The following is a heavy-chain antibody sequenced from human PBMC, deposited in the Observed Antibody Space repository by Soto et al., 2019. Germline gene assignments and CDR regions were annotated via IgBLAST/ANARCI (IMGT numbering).Heavy chain of an antibody. V-gene: IGHV4-31*03. Sequence: QVQLQESGPGLVKPSQTLSLTCPVSGGSISSGGYYWSWIRQHPGKGLEWIGYIYYSGSTYYNPSLKSRVTISVDTAKNQFTLKLSSVTAADTAVYYCARDPYGSGSGGWFDPWGQGTLVTVSS. CDR1: GGSISSGGYY. J-gene: IGHJ5*02. D-gene: IGHD3-10*01. CDR3: ARDPYGSGSGGWFDP. CDR2: IYYSGST.